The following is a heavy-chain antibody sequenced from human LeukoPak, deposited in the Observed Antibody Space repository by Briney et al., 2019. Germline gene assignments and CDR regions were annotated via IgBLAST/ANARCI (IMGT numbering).Heavy chain of an antibody. CDR3: ARDARERSAGYSYGY. V-gene: IGHV1-69*04. CDR1: GGTFSSYA. Sequence: GASVKVSCKASGGTFSSYAISWVRQAPGQGLEWMGRIIPILGIANYAQKFQGRVTITADKSTSTAYMELSSLRSEDTAVYYCARDARERSAGYSYGYWGQGTLVTVSS. D-gene: IGHD5-18*01. CDR2: IIPILGIA. J-gene: IGHJ4*02.